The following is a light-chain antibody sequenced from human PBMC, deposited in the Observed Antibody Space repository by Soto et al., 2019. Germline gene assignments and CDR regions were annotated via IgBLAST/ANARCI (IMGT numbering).Light chain of an antibody. J-gene: IGLJ2*01. CDR2: DVS. V-gene: IGLV2-14*01. CDR1: SSDVGGYRY. Sequence: QSVLTQTASVSGSPGQSITISCTGTSSDVGGYRYVSWYQQHPGKVPKLIIYDVSNRPSGISDRFSGSKSANTASLTISGLQAEDEADYYCRSYTRTRAYVVFGGGNKVTVL. CDR3: RSYTRTRAYVV.